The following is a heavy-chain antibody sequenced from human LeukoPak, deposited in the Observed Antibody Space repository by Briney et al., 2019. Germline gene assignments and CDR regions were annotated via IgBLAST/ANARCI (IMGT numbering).Heavy chain of an antibody. CDR1: GFTFGDYL. CDR2: ISGGTT. V-gene: IGHV3-49*03. J-gene: IGHJ4*02. D-gene: IGHD6-19*01. Sequence: GGSLRLSCTASGFTFGDYLMSWFRQAPGKGLEWIGFISGGTTEYAASVKGRFTISRDDSTSIAYLQMNSLTTEDTAVYYCSRGSGWLSVYWGEGTLVTVSS. CDR3: SRGSGWLSVY.